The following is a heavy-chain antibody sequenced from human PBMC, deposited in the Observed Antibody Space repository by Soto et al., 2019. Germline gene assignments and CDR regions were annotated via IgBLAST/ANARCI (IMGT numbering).Heavy chain of an antibody. D-gene: IGHD3-3*01. CDR1: GFTFSNAW. CDR2: IKSKTDGGTT. V-gene: IGHV3-15*01. Sequence: EVQLVESGGGLVKPGGSLRLSCAASGFTFSNAWMSWVRQAPGKGLEWVGRIKSKTDGGTTDYAAPVKGRFTISRDDSKXTXXLXXXXXKTEDTAVYYCTTARGLDYDFWSGYYSLDWFDPWGQGTLVTVSS. J-gene: IGHJ5*02. CDR3: TTARGLDYDFWSGYYSLDWFDP.